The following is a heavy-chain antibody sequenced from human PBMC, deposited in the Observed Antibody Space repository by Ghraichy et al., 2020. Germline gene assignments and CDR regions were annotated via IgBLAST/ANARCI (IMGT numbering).Heavy chain of an antibody. CDR1: GGSISSYY. V-gene: IGHV4-59*01. CDR3: ARVRSEWMYGSGYWELDY. J-gene: IGHJ4*02. CDR2: IYYSGST. Sequence: SETLSLTCTVSGGSISSYYWSWIRQPPEKGLEWIGYIYYSGSTNYNPSLKSRVTISVDTSKNQFSLKLTSVSAADTAVYYCARVRSEWMYGSGYWELDYWGQGTLVIVSS. D-gene: IGHD3-10*01.